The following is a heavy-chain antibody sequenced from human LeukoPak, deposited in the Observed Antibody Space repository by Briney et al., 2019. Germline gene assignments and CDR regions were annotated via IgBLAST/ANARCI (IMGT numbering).Heavy chain of an antibody. J-gene: IGHJ3*02. V-gene: IGHV1-2*02. D-gene: IGHD3-22*01. CDR1: GYTFTGYY. CDR3: ARDRYYDSSGYAVAFDI. CDR2: INPNSGGT. Sequence: ASVKVSCKACGYTFTGYYMHWVRQAPGQGLEWMGWINPNSGGTNYAQKFQGRVTMTRDTSISTAYMELSRLRSDDTAVYYCARDRYYDSSGYAVAFDIWGQGTMVTVSS.